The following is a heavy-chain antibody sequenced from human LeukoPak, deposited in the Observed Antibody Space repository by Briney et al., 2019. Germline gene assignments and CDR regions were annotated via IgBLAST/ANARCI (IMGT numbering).Heavy chain of an antibody. J-gene: IGHJ4*02. CDR3: ARQRIAAAAPFDY. CDR1: GGSISSSSYY. D-gene: IGHD6-13*01. V-gene: IGHV4-39*01. Sequence: SETLSLTCTVSGGSISSSSYYWGWIRQPPGKGLEWIGSIYYSGSTYYSPSLKSRVTISVDTSKNQFSLKLSSVTAADTAVYYCARQRIAAAAPFDYWGQGTLVTVSS. CDR2: IYYSGST.